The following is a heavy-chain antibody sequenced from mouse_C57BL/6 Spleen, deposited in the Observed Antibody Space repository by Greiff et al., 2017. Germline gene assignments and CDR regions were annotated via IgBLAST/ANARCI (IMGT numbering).Heavy chain of an antibody. J-gene: IGHJ2*01. CDR2: IYPGNSDN. Sequence: EVKLQESGTVLARPGASVKMSCKTSGYTFTSYWMHWVKQRPGQGLEWIGAIYPGNSDNSYNQKFKGKAKLTAVTSASTAYMELISLTNEYSAVYYCTIRTGTNDYFAYWGQGTTLTVSS. V-gene: IGHV1-5*01. CDR3: TIRTGTNDYFAY. CDR1: GYTFTSYW. D-gene: IGHD4-1*01.